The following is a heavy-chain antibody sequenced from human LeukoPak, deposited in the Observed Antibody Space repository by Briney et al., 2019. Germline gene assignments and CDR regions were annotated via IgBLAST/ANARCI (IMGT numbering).Heavy chain of an antibody. D-gene: IGHD2-8*01. CDR1: EFTFIDRW. Sequence: GCALILSCSASEFTFIDRWMNWLHQAPGKGLEWVAILNRDGYEKHYADSVKGRFTISRDNAQNSLYLQMHRQRAEHTAVYYCASDSLVLMIISYSAYWGEGTLVSASS. CDR2: LNRDGYEK. CDR3: ASDSLVLMIISYSAY. J-gene: IGHJ4*02. V-gene: IGHV3-7*01.